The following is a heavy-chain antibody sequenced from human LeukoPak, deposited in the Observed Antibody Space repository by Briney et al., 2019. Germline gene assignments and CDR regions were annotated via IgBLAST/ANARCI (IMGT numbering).Heavy chain of an antibody. CDR2: ISGSGGST. D-gene: IGHD3-3*01. J-gene: IGHJ4*02. Sequence: GGSLRLSCAASGFTFSSYAMSWVRQAPGKGLEWVSAISGSGGSTYYADSVKGRFTISRDNSKNTLYLQMNSLRAEGTAVYYCAKDLDDFWSAKSSDDYWGQGTLVTVSS. CDR1: GFTFSSYA. CDR3: AKDLDDFWSAKSSDDY. V-gene: IGHV3-23*01.